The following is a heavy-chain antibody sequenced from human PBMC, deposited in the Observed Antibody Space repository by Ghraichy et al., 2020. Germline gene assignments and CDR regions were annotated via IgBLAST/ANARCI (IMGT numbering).Heavy chain of an antibody. CDR3: ARDRYSSSWYERGYNWFDP. CDR2: IYTSGST. Sequence: SETLSLTCTVSGGSISSYYWSWIRQPAGKGLEWIGRIYTSGSTNYNPSLKSRVTMSVDTSKNQFSLKLSSVTAADTAVYYCARDRYSSSWYERGYNWFDPWGQGTLVTVSS. V-gene: IGHV4-4*07. J-gene: IGHJ5*02. CDR1: GGSISSYY. D-gene: IGHD6-13*01.